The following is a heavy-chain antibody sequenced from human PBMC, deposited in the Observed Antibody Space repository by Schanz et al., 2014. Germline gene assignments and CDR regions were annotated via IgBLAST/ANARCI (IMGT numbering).Heavy chain of an antibody. CDR3: ARGIITMVRGGDVGAFDI. D-gene: IGHD3-10*01. J-gene: IGHJ3*02. Sequence: QVQLVDSGGGVVQPGRSLRLSCAASGFTFRSYGMHWVRQAPGKGLEWVALISYDGSSKNHADSVQGRFTISRDNSKNALYLQMDSLRAEDTAVYYCARGIITMVRGGDVGAFDIGGQGTMVTVSS. CDR1: GFTFRSYG. CDR2: ISYDGSSK. V-gene: IGHV3-33*01.